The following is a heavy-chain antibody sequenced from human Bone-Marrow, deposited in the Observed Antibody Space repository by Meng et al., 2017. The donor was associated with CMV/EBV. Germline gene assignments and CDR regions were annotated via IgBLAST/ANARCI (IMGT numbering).Heavy chain of an antibody. J-gene: IGHJ1*01. D-gene: IGHD3-10*01. V-gene: IGHV4-34*01. CDR2: INHSGST. CDR3: ARSTYGGFFQH. CDR1: GGSISNNY. Sequence: LTAAVDGGSISNNYWNWIRQSPGKGLEWIGEINHSGSTNYNPSLKSRVTISVDTSKKQFSLMLTSMTAADTAVFFCARSTYGGFFQHWGQGTLVTVSS.